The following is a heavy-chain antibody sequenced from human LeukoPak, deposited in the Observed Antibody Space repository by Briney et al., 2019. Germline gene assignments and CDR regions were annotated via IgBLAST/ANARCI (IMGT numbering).Heavy chain of an antibody. Sequence: PSETLSLTCTVSGYSISSGYYWGWIRQPPGKGLEWIGSIYYSGSTYYNPSLKSRVTISVDTSKNQFSLKLSSVTAADTAVYYCARERLSSSEDYYYYYYMDVWGKGTTVTVSS. D-gene: IGHD6-6*01. CDR1: GYSISSGYY. CDR2: IYYSGST. J-gene: IGHJ6*03. CDR3: ARERLSSSEDYYYYYYMDV. V-gene: IGHV4-38-2*02.